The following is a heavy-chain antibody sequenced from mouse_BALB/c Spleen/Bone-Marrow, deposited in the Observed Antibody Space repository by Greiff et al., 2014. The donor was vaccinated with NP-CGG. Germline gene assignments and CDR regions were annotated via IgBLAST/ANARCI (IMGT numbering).Heavy chain of an antibody. V-gene: IGHV5-12-1*01. J-gene: IGHJ2*01. CDR3: ARHRYYFDY. Sequence: DVMLVESGGGLVKPEGSLKLSCAASGFAFSSYDMSWVRQTPEKRLEWVAYISSGGGSTYYPDAVKGRFTISRDNAKNTLYLQMSSLKSEDTAMYYCARHRYYFDYWGQGTTLTVSS. CDR2: ISSGGGST. CDR1: GFAFSSYD.